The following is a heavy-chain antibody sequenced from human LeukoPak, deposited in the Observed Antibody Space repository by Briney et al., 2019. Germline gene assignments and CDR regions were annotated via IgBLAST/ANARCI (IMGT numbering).Heavy chain of an antibody. J-gene: IGHJ4*02. CDR3: ARYRLGGIVPPSGYFDY. CDR1: GYTFTGYY. V-gene: IGHV1-2*02. Sequence: ASVKVSCKASGYTFTGYYMHWVRQAPGQGLEWMGWINPNSGGTNYAQKFQGRVTMTRDTSITTAYMELRSLRSDDTAVYYCARYRLGGIVPPSGYFDYWGQGTLVTVSS. D-gene: IGHD1-26*01. CDR2: INPNSGGT.